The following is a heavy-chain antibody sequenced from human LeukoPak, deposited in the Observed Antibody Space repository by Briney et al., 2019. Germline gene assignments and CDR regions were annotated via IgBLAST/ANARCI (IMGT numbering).Heavy chain of an antibody. CDR2: IIPIFGTA. Sequence: GSSVKVSCKASGGTFSSYAISWVRQAPGQGLEWMGGIIPIFGTANYAQKFQGRVTITADESTSTAYMELSSLRSEDTAVYYCARGFSLGELSVTFDYWGQGTLVTVSS. CDR1: GGTFSSYA. CDR3: ARGFSLGELSVTFDY. V-gene: IGHV1-69*01. D-gene: IGHD3-16*02. J-gene: IGHJ4*02.